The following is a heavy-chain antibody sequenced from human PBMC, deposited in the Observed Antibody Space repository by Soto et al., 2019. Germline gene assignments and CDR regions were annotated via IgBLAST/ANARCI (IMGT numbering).Heavy chain of an antibody. V-gene: IGHV2-5*02. D-gene: IGHD1-26*01. CDR1: GFSLSTSGVG. Sequence: SGPTLVNHTQTLTLTCTFSGFSLSTSGVGVGWILQPPGKALEWLALIYWDDDKRYSPSLKNRLTITRDTPKNQVVLTMTNMDPVDTATYDCAHLLVGAPYYYGMDVGGQGTTVTVSS. CDR2: IYWDDDK. J-gene: IGHJ6*02. CDR3: AHLLVGAPYYYGMDV.